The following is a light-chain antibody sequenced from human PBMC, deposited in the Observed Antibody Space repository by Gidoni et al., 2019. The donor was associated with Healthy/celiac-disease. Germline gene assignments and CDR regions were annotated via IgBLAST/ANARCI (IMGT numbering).Light chain of an antibody. CDR2: AAS. V-gene: IGKV1-39*01. J-gene: IGKJ4*01. Sequence: DIQMTQSPSSLSASVGDRVTITCRASQSISSYLNWYQQKPGKAPKLLTYAASSLQSGVPSRFSGSGSGTDFTLPISSLQPEDFAPYYCQQSYSTPPKLTFGGGTKVEIK. CDR3: QQSYSTPPKLT. CDR1: QSISSY.